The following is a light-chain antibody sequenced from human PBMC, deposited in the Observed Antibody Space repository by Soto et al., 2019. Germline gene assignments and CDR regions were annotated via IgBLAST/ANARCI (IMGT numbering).Light chain of an antibody. J-gene: IGKJ5*01. CDR1: QSISNY. Sequence: EIVLTQSPATLSLSPGERATLSCRSSQSISNYLAWYQQKPGQAPRLLIYDASHRATGIPARFSGSGSGTVFTLTISSLEPVDFALYYCQERSNWPRITFGQGTRLEIK. CDR2: DAS. V-gene: IGKV3-11*01. CDR3: QERSNWPRIT.